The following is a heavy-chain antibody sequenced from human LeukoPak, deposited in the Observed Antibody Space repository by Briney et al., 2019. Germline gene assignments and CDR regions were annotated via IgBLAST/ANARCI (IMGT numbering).Heavy chain of an antibody. J-gene: IGHJ4*02. Sequence: GESLKVSCKGSGYSLTNYWIGWVRQMPGKGLECMGIIYPGDSDTRYSPSFQGQVTISADKSISTTYLQWSSLKASDTAMYYCARQVRRGDFDSWGQGTLVTVSS. CDR1: GYSLTNYW. CDR3: ARQVRRGDFDS. V-gene: IGHV5-51*01. CDR2: IYPGDSDT. D-gene: IGHD1-1*01.